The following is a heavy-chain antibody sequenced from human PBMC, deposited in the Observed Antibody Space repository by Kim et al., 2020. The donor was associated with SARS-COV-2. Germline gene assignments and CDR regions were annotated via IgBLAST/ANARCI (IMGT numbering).Heavy chain of an antibody. Sequence: SETLSLTCAVYGGSFSGYYWSWIRQPPGKGLEWIGEINHSGSTNYNPSLKSRVTISVDTSKNQFSLKLSSVTAADTAVYYCAREGRDGYNYFRSYYYYYGMDVWGQGTTVTVSS. V-gene: IGHV4-34*01. CDR2: INHSGST. CDR3: AREGRDGYNYFRSYYYYYGMDV. J-gene: IGHJ6*02. D-gene: IGHD5-12*01. CDR1: GGSFSGYY.